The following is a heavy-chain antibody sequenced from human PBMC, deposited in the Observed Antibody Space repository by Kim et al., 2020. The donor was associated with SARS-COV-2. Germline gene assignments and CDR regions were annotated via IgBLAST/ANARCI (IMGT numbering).Heavy chain of an antibody. Sequence: SETLSLTCAVYGGSFSGYNWNWIRQSPGKGLEWIGEINHSGSTNYSPSLKSRVTISVDTSKKQFSLRLSSVTAADTAVYYCAALGYCSRTSGCLGYFYG. J-gene: IGHJ6*01. D-gene: IGHD2-2*01. CDR3: AALGYCSRTSGCLGYFYG. CDR1: GGSFSGYN. CDR2: INHSGST. V-gene: IGHV4-34*01.